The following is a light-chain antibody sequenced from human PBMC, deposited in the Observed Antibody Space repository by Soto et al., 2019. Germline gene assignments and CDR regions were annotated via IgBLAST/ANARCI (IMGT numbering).Light chain of an antibody. Sequence: EIVLTQSPGTLSLSPGERATPSCRASQSVSSSYLAWYRQKPGQAPRLLIYGASSRATGIPDRFSGSGSGTDFTLTISRLEPEDFAVYYCQQYGSSPLTFGGGTKVDIK. J-gene: IGKJ4*01. V-gene: IGKV3-20*01. CDR1: QSVSSSY. CDR3: QQYGSSPLT. CDR2: GAS.